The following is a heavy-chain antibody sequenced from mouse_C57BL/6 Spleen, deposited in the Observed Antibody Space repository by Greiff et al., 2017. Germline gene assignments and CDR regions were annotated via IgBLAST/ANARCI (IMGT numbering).Heavy chain of an antibody. D-gene: IGHD2-5*01. CDR2: INYDGSST. CDR1: GFTFSDYY. V-gene: IGHV5-16*01. J-gene: IGHJ4*01. CDR3: ARGRGYSNYYYAMDY. Sequence: EVMLVESEGGLVQPGSSMKLSCTASGFTFSDYYMAWVRQVPEKGLEWVANINYDGSSTYYLDSLKSRFIISRDNAKNILYLQMSSLKSEDTATYYCARGRGYSNYYYAMDYWGQGTSVTVSS.